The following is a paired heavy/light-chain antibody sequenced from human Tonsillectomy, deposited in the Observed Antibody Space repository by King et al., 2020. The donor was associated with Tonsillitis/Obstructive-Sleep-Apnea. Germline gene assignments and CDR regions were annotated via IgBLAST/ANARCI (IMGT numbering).Light chain of an antibody. V-gene: IGLV3-19*01. CDR2: GKN. CDR3: NSRDSSGNHPV. CDR1: SLRSYY. Sequence: SSELTQDPAVSVALGQTVRITCQGDSLRSYYASWYQQKPGQAPVLVIYGKNNRPSGIPDRFSGSSSGNTASLTITGAQAEDEADYYCNSRDSSGNHPVFGGGTKLTVL. J-gene: IGLJ3*02.
Heavy chain of an antibody. V-gene: IGHV4-34*01. Sequence: QVQLQQWGAGLLKPSETLSLTCAVYGGSFSDYYWTWIRQPPGKGLEWIGEINHSGSTNYNPSLKSRVTISVDTSKNQFSLKLSSVTAADTAVYFCARNDIVVVPAAMADVFDIWGQGTMVTVSS. CDR2: INHSGST. D-gene: IGHD2-2*01. CDR1: GGSFSDYY. J-gene: IGHJ3*02. CDR3: ARNDIVVVPAAMADVFDI.